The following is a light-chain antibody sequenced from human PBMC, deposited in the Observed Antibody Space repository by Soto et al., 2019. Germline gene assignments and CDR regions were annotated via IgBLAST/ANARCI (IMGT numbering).Light chain of an antibody. V-gene: IGLV1-47*01. CDR2: RNN. CDR1: SSNIGSNY. Sequence: QSVLTQPPSASGTPGQRVTISCSGSSSNIGSNYVYWYQHLPGTAPKLLIYRNNQRPSGVPDRFSGSKSGTSASLAISGLRSEDEADYYCQAWDSSTRVFGTGTKLTVL. J-gene: IGLJ1*01. CDR3: QAWDSSTRV.